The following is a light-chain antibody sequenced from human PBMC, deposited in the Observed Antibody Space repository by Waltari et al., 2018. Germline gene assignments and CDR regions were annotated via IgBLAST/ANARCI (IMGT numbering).Light chain of an antibody. J-gene: IGLJ1*01. V-gene: IGLV2-14*03. CDR1: SRSVCRYDY. CDR3: LSYTTSDTYV. CDR2: DVT. Sequence: SALPQPASASGSPGQSISISCTGTSRSVCRYDYVSWYQQHPDKAPKLFIYDVTQGPSGISHRFSGSNSGYTTSLTISGLQSEDEADYYCLSYTTSDTYVFGSGTRVTVL.